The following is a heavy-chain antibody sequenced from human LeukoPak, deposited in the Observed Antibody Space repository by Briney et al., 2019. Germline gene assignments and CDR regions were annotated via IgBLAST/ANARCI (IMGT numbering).Heavy chain of an antibody. V-gene: IGHV4-30-2*01. J-gene: IGHJ5*02. CDR2: IYHGGST. CDR1: GASISSGDYS. Sequence: PSETLSLTCAVSGASISSGDYSWSWLRQPPGMGLEWIGYIYHGGSTYYNPSLNSRVTISIDTSKNHFSLKLSSVTAADTAVYFCARRSTGNYNWFDPWGRGSLVTVSS. D-gene: IGHD1-1*01. CDR3: ARRSTGNYNWFDP.